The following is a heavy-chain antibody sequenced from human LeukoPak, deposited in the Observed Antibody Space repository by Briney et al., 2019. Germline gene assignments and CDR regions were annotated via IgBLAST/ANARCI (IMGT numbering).Heavy chain of an antibody. CDR3: ARSYTIEVFAVGVLGY. D-gene: IGHD3-16*01. J-gene: IGHJ4*02. CDR1: GYTFSGFG. Sequence: ASVKVSCKASGYTFSGFGISWVRQAPGQGLEWMGWISTYNGDTNYAQKFQGRVTMTTDTSTGTAYMELRSLRSDDTAVYYCARSYTIEVFAVGVLGYWGQGTLVTVSS. CDR2: ISTYNGDT. V-gene: IGHV1-18*01.